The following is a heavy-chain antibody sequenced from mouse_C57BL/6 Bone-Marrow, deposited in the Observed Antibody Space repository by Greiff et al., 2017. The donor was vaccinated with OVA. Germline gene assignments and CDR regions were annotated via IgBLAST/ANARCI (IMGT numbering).Heavy chain of an antibody. CDR2: IDPEDGET. CDR3: ASAVVAPYWYFDV. Sequence: EVKLQQSGAELVKPGASVKLSCTASGFNIKDYYMHWVKQRTEQGLEWIGRIDPEDGETKYAPKFQGKATITAATSSNTAYLQLSSLTSEDTAVYYCASAVVAPYWYFDVWGTGTTVTVSS. V-gene: IGHV14-2*01. J-gene: IGHJ1*03. CDR1: GFNIKDYY. D-gene: IGHD1-1*01.